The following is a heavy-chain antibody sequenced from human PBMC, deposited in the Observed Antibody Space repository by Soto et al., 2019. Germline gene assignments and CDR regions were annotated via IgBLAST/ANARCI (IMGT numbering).Heavy chain of an antibody. CDR2: IIPIFGTA. Sequence: QVQLVQSGAEVKKPGASVKVSCKASGYTFSDYYIHWVRQAPGQGLEWMGWIIPIFGTANYAQKFQGRVTITADESTSTAYMELSSLRSEDTAVYYCARDPRRIRGYYGMDVWGQGTTVTVSS. J-gene: IGHJ6*02. CDR3: ARDPRRIRGYYGMDV. D-gene: IGHD3-3*02. CDR1: GYTFSDYY. V-gene: IGHV1-69*01.